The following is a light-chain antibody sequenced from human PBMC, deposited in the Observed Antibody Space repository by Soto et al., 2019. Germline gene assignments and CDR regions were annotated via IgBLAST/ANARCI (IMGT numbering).Light chain of an antibody. V-gene: IGKV1-17*01. CDR2: VAS. J-gene: IGKJ4*01. CDR1: QGIRND. CDR3: LQQNSYALT. Sequence: DIQMTQSPSSLSASVVDRVTITCRASQGIRNDLAWYQEKPGKAPKRLIYVASRLQSGVPSRFGGSGPRTEFNLTIRSLQPEDSATYYCLQQNSYALTFGGGTKVEIK.